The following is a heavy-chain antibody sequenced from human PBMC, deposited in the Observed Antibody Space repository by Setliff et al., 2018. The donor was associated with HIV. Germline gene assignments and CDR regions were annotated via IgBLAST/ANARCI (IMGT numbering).Heavy chain of an antibody. V-gene: IGHV4-4*07. CDR2: IYTGGNT. CDR1: GGSVSSYY. Sequence: SSETLSLTCTVSGGSVSSYYWSWIRQAAGQGLEWIGLIYTGGNTYYNPSLKSRVTMSLDTSKNQFSLKVTSVTAADTAVYYCAKDAGVTGGLYRYYIDAWGKGTTVTVSS. CDR3: AKDAGVTGGLYRYYIDA. J-gene: IGHJ6*03. D-gene: IGHD3-9*01.